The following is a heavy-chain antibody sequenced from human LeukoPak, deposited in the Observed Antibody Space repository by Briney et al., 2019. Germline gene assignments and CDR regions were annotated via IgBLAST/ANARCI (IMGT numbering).Heavy chain of an antibody. CDR3: ARKELLWFGEVHYYYGMDV. D-gene: IGHD3-10*01. CDR1: GHTFTGYY. J-gene: IGHJ6*02. V-gene: IGHV1-2*02. CDR2: INPNSGGT. Sequence: GASVKVSCKASGHTFTGYYMHWVRQAPGQGLEWMGWINPNSGGTNYAQKFQGGVTMTRDTSISTAYMELSRLRSDDTAVYYCARKELLWFGEVHYYYGMDVWGQGTTVTVSS.